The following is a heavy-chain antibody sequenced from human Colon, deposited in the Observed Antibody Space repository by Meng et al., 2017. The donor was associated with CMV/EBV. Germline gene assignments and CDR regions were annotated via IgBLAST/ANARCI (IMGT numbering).Heavy chain of an antibody. J-gene: IGHJ4*02. Sequence: GESLKISCAASGCTFNTYGIHWVRQAPGKGLEWVAFIRYDGATQYYADSVRGRFAISRDNSKNTLYLRLIDLRADDTAMYYCAKDRAYCGSFSCSPNYFDGWGQGTLVTVSS. CDR3: AKDRAYCGSFSCSPNYFDG. V-gene: IGHV3-30*02. D-gene: IGHD2-21*01. CDR2: IRYDGATQ. CDR1: GCTFNTYG.